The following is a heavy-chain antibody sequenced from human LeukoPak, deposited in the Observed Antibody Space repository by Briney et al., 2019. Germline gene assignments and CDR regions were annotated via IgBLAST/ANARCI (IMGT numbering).Heavy chain of an antibody. CDR3: ANLYGDKDEK. D-gene: IGHD4-17*01. CDR2: ISGVGDG. J-gene: IGHJ4*02. Sequence: GGSLRLSCTASGFAINSQAMSWVRQAPGKGLEWVSAISGVGDGYYAESVKGRFTIFRDNSRNTVFLPLNRLRAEDTAVYYCANLYGDKDEKWGQGTLVTVSS. CDR1: GFAINSQA. V-gene: IGHV3-23*01.